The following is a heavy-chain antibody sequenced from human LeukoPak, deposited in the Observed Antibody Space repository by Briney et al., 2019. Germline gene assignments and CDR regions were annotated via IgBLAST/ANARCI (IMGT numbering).Heavy chain of an antibody. Sequence: PSGTLSLTCGVSGGPIISSNWWSWVRQPPGKGLEWIGEIYHAGSTNYNPSLKSRVTISVDTSRNQFSLRLTSVTAADTAVYYCARWGPYFDCWGQGTLVTVSS. V-gene: IGHV4-4*02. J-gene: IGHJ4*02. CDR1: GGPIISSNW. CDR2: IYHAGST. D-gene: IGHD7-27*01. CDR3: ARWGPYFDC.